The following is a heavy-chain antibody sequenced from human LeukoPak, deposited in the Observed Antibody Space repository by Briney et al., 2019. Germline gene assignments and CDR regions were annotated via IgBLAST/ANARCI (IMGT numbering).Heavy chain of an antibody. CDR3: ARVNTVTKVPTNLFDP. V-gene: IGHV3-7*01. CDR2: IKQHGSKK. J-gene: IGHJ5*02. D-gene: IGHD4-17*01. Sequence: GRSLRLSCAASRFTLNSYWMSWVRQAPGMELGCVANIKQHGSKKYYEDSVKGRFTISRHNTKNSLYLQMNSLRVEDAAVYYCARVNTVTKVPTNLFDPWGQGTLVTVSS. CDR1: RFTLNSYW.